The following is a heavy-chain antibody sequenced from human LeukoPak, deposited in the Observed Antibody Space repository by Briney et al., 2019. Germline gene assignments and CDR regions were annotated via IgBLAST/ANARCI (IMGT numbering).Heavy chain of an antibody. CDR2: LYSGGST. CDR3: ARGGLSNTYGAFDI. CDR1: GFTVSSND. V-gene: IGHV3-53*01. J-gene: IGHJ3*02. Sequence: GGSLRLSCAASGFTVSSNDMTWARQAPGKGLEWVSVLYSGGSTYYADSVKGRLTISRDNSNNTLYLQMNSLRAEDTAVYYCARGGLSNTYGAFDIWGQGTMVTVSS. D-gene: IGHD2-15*01.